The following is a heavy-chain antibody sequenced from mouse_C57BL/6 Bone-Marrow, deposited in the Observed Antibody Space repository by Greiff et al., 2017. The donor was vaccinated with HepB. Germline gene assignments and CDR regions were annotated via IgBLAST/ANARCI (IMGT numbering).Heavy chain of an antibody. CDR3: ARDWDGAWFAY. V-gene: IGHV1-55*01. J-gene: IGHJ3*01. Sequence: SLKLSFPSSFSPFPLSFLPLVPPLPFPFLYFIVYIYPFSGSTNYNEKFKSKATLTVDTSSSTAYMQLSSLTSEDSAVYYCARDWDGAWFAYWGQGTLVTVSA. D-gene: IGHD4-1*01. CDR1: FSPFPLSF. CDR2: IYPFSGST.